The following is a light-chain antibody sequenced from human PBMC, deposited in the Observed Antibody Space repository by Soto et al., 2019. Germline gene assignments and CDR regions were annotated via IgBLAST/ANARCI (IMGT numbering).Light chain of an antibody. CDR1: QSVSSS. Sequence: EIVLTQSPATVSLSPGVRATLFCIAGQSVSSSLAWYQQKPGQAPRLLIYDASNRATGIPARSSGSGSGTDFTLTISSLEPEDFAVYYCQQRSNWPITFGQGTRLEIK. CDR3: QQRSNWPIT. V-gene: IGKV3-11*01. J-gene: IGKJ5*01. CDR2: DAS.